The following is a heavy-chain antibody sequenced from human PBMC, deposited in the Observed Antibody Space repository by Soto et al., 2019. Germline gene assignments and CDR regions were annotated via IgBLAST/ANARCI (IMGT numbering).Heavy chain of an antibody. J-gene: IGHJ4*02. CDR1: GGTFSSYA. V-gene: IGHV1-69*01. D-gene: IGHD6-13*01. CDR3: AWHRGIAGSFDY. CDR2: IMPFYGTA. Sequence: QVQLVQSGAEVKKPGSSVKVSCKASGGTFSSYAISWVRQAPGQGLEWMGGIMPFYGTANYAQKFQGRVTITADESTSTAYMELSSQRSEDTAMYYCAWHRGIAGSFDYWGQGTLVTVSS.